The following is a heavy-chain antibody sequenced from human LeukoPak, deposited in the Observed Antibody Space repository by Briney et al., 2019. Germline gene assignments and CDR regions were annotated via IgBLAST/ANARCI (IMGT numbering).Heavy chain of an antibody. CDR3: ASGYCGGDCYSIPYYYYYMDV. V-gene: IGHV1-2*02. Sequence: ASVKVSCKASGYTFTGYYMHWVRQAPGQGLEWMGWINPNSGGTNCAQKFQGRVTMTRDTSISTAYMELSRLRSDDTAVYYCASGYCGGDCYSIPYYYYYMDVWGKGTTVTISS. D-gene: IGHD2-21*02. CDR1: GYTFTGYY. CDR2: INPNSGGT. J-gene: IGHJ6*03.